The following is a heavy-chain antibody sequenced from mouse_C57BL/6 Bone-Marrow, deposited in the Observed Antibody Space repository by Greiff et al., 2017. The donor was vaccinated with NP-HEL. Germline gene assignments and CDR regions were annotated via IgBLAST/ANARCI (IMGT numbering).Heavy chain of an antibody. CDR1: GFNIKNTY. J-gene: IGHJ1*03. CDR3: AKDGSTVVPWYFDV. CDR2: IDPANGNT. V-gene: IGHV14-3*01. D-gene: IGHD1-1*01. Sequence: EVKLVESVAELVRPGASVKLSCTASGFNIKNTYMHWVKQRPEQGLEWIGRIDPANGNTKYAPKFQGKATITADTSSNTAYLQLSSLTSEDTAIYYCAKDGSTVVPWYFDVWGTGTTVTVSS.